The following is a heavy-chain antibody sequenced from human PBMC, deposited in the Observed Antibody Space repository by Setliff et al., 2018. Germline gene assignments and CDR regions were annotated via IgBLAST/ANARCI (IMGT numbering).Heavy chain of an antibody. D-gene: IGHD5-18*01. CDR1: GDSISGYY. CDR3: ASLSPLRGYSYGIDY. Sequence: TLSLTCAVSGDSISGYYWSWSRQPPGKGLEWIAYIYHSGSTYYNPSLKSRVTISVDTSKNQFSLKLSSVTAADTAVYYCASLSPLRGYSYGIDYWGQGTLVTVSS. V-gene: IGHV4-30-4*08. J-gene: IGHJ4*02. CDR2: IYHSGST.